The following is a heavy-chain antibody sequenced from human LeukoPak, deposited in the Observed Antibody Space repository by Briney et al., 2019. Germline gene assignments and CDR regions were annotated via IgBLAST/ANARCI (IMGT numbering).Heavy chain of an antibody. Sequence: GGSLRLSCAASGFTFSSYSMNWVRQAPGKGLEWVSSISSSSSYIYYADSVKGRFTISRDNAKNSLNLRMNSLRAEDTAVYYCARRASIVGTTIDYWGQRTLVTVSS. D-gene: IGHD1-26*01. CDR3: ARRASIVGTTIDY. V-gene: IGHV3-21*01. J-gene: IGHJ4*02. CDR2: ISSSSSYI. CDR1: GFTFSSYS.